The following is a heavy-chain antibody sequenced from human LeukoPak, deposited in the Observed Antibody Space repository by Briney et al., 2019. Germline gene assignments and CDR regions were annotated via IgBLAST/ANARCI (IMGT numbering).Heavy chain of an antibody. CDR2: ISSSGSTI. CDR1: GFTFSDYY. D-gene: IGHD1-26*01. V-gene: IGHV3-11*01. CDR3: ARRRDSGSLQHFDY. J-gene: IGHJ4*02. Sequence: GGSLRLSCAASGFTFSDYYMSWIRQAPGKGLEWVSYISSSGSTIYYADSVKGRFTISRDNAKNSLYLQMNSLRAEDTAVYYCARRRDSGSLQHFDYWGQGTLVTVSS.